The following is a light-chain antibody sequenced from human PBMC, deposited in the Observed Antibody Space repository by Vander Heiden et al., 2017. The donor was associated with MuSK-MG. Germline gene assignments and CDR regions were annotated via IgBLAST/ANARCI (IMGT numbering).Light chain of an antibody. CDR2: GNS. J-gene: IGLJ2*01. CDR1: SSNSGAGYD. Sequence: QSVLTQPPSVSGAPGQRVTISCTGSSSNSGAGYDVHWYQQLPGTAPKLLIYGNSNRPSGVPDRFSGSKSGTSASLAITGLQAEDEADYYCQSYDSSLSGHVVFGGGTKLTVL. V-gene: IGLV1-40*01. CDR3: QSYDSSLSGHVV.